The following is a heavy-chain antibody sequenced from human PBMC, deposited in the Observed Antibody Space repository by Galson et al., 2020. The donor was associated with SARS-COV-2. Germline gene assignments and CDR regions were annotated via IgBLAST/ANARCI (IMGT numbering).Heavy chain of an antibody. Sequence: SETLSLTCTVSGGSISSYYWSWIRQPPGKGLEWIGYIYYSGSTNYNPSLKSRVTISVDTSKNQFSLKLSSVTAADTAVYYCARGAPYTMIVLHAFDIWGQGTMVTVSS. D-gene: IGHD3-22*01. CDR2: IYYSGST. CDR3: ARGAPYTMIVLHAFDI. CDR1: GGSISSYY. V-gene: IGHV4-59*01. J-gene: IGHJ3*02.